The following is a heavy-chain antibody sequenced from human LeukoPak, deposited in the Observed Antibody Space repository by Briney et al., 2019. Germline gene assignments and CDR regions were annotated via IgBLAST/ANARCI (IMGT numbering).Heavy chain of an antibody. J-gene: IGHJ6*02. V-gene: IGHV4-59*01. Sequence: SETLSLTCTVSGGSISSYYWSWIRQPPGKGLEWIGYIYYSGSTNYNPSLKSRVTISVDTSKNQFSLKLSSVAAADTAVYYCASFLEWLDGYYYYYGMDVWGQGTTVTVSS. D-gene: IGHD3-3*01. CDR1: GGSISSYY. CDR3: ASFLEWLDGYYYYYGMDV. CDR2: IYYSGST.